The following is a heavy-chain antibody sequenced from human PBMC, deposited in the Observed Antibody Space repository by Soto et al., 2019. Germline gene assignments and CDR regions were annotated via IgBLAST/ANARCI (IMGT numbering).Heavy chain of an antibody. J-gene: IGHJ5*02. V-gene: IGHV5-51*01. Sequence: GESLKISCKGSGYSFTSYWIGWVRQMPGKGLEWMGIIYPGDSDTRYSPSFQGQVTISADKSISTAYLQWSSLKASDTAMYYCARLGRGIAARCWFDPWGQGTLVTVSS. CDR3: ARLGRGIAARCWFDP. CDR2: IYPGDSDT. CDR1: GYSFTSYW. D-gene: IGHD6-6*01.